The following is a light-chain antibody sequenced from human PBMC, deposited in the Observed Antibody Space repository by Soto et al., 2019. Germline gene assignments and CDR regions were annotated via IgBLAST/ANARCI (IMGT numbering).Light chain of an antibody. V-gene: IGLV2-23*03. J-gene: IGLJ2*01. CDR3: CSYAGSSTFVV. CDR1: SADVGTYKL. Sequence: QSALTQPASVSGSPGQSITISCTGTSADVGTYKLVSWYQHHPGNVPRLMIYEGTKRPSGVSDRFSGSKSGNTASLTISGLQTEDEADYYCCSYAGSSTFVVFGGGTKLTVL. CDR2: EGT.